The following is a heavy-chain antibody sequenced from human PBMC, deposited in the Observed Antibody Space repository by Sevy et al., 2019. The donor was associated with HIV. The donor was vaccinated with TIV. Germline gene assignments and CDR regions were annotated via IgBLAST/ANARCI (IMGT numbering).Heavy chain of an antibody. CDR1: GFTFDSYA. CDR2: ISGSGYAT. D-gene: IGHD3-3*01. Sequence: GGSLRLSCAASGFTFDSYAMHWVRQVAGKGREWVSTISGSGYATYYADSVKGRFIISRDTSRNTLYLQMNSLRVEDSAVYFCAKDRVTVFGVVVTFDSWGQGTLVTVSS. V-gene: IGHV3-23*01. CDR3: AKDRVTVFGVVVTFDS. J-gene: IGHJ4*02.